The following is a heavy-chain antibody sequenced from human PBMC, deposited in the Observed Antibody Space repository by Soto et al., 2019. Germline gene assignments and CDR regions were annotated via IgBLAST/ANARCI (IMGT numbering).Heavy chain of an antibody. CDR3: AGYSRSTACHINLGSWFKP. CDR2: IYYSGST. CDR1: GGSINSGGYH. D-gene: IGHD2-2*01. V-gene: IGHV4-31*03. J-gene: IGHJ5*02. Sequence: SETLSLTCTVSGGSINSGGYHWTWIRQHPGKGLEWIGNIYYSGSTYYNPSLKSRVTISVNTSKNQFSLKLSSVTAADTAVYYCAGYSRSTACHINLGSWFKPWGKGTLVTVSS.